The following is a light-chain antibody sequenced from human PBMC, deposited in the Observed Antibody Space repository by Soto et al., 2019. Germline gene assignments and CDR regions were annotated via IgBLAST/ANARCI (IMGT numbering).Light chain of an antibody. CDR3: SSYTRSNSRM. Sequence: QSVLTQPASVSGSPGQSITISCTGTSSDVGGYNYVSWYQQHPGKAPKLIIYDVIKRPSGVSYRFSGSKSGSTASLTISGLQAEDEADYYCSSYTRSNSRMFGGGTKLTVL. J-gene: IGLJ3*02. CDR1: SSDVGGYNY. V-gene: IGLV2-14*01. CDR2: DVI.